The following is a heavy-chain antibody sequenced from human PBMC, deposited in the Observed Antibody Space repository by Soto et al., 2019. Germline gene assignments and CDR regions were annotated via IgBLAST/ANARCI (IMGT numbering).Heavy chain of an antibody. Sequence: QVQLVQSGAEVKKPGASVKDSCKASGYTFTSYGISWVRQAPGKGLEWMGWISAYNGNTNYAQKLQGRVTMTTDTSTSTAYMELRSLRSDDTAVYYCSITSEEYYYDSSGPNAFDIWGQGTMVTVSS. CDR3: SITSEEYYYDSSGPNAFDI. D-gene: IGHD3-22*01. CDR2: ISAYNGNT. V-gene: IGHV1-18*01. J-gene: IGHJ3*02. CDR1: GYTFTSYG.